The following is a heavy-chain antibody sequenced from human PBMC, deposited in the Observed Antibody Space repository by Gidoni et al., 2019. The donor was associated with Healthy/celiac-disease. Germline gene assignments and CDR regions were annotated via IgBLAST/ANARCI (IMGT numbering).Heavy chain of an antibody. D-gene: IGHD4-17*01. CDR2: IYSGGST. J-gene: IGHJ6*02. CDR3: ARGGYGDFPHYGMDV. V-gene: IGHV3-53*01. Sequence: EVQLVESGGGLIQPGGSLRLSCAASGFTVSSNYMSWVRPAPGKGLEWVSVIYSGGSTYYADSVKGRFTISRDNSKNTLYLQMNSLRAEDTAMYYCARGGYGDFPHYGMDVWGQGTTVTVSS. CDR1: GFTVSSNY.